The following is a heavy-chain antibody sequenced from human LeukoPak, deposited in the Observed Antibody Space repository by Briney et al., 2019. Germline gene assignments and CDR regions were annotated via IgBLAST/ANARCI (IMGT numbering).Heavy chain of an antibody. V-gene: IGHV4-59*01. Sequence: SETLSLTCTVSGGSISSYYWSWIRQPPGKRLEGIGYIYYSGSTNYNPSLKSRVTTSVDTSKNKFSLKLSSVTAADTAVYYCARDRYDILTGYYYFDYWGQGTLVTVSS. CDR3: ARDRYDILTGYYYFDY. CDR2: IYYSGST. J-gene: IGHJ4*02. D-gene: IGHD3-9*01. CDR1: GGSISSYY.